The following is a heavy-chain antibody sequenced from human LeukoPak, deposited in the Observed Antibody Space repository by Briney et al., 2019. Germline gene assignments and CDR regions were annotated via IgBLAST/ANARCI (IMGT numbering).Heavy chain of an antibody. V-gene: IGHV3-21*01. CDR3: ARECGGDCYFAGWYFDL. Sequence: GGSLRLSCAASGFTFSSYSMNWVRQAPGKGLEWVSPISSSSSYIYYADSVKGRFTISRDNAKNSLYLQMNSLRAEDTAVYYCARECGGDCYFAGWYFDLWGRGTLVTVSS. CDR2: ISSSSSYI. CDR1: GFTFSSYS. J-gene: IGHJ2*01. D-gene: IGHD2-21*02.